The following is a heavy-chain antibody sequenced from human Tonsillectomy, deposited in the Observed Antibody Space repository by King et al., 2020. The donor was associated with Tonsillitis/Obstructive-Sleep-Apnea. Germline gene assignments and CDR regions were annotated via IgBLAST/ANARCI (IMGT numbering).Heavy chain of an antibody. Sequence: ITLKESGPTLVKPTQTLTLTCTFSGFSLSTSGVGVGWIRQPPGKALEWLALIYWDDDKRYSPSLKSRLTLTKDTSKNQVVLTMTNMDPVDTATYYCAHRVGYETPFDYWAQGTLVTVSS. D-gene: IGHD5-12*01. CDR1: GFSLSTSGVG. J-gene: IGHJ4*02. CDR2: IYWDDDK. CDR3: AHRVGYETPFDY. V-gene: IGHV2-5*02.